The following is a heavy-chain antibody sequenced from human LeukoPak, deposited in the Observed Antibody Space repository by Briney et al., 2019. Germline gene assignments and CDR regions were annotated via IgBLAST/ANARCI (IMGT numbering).Heavy chain of an antibody. CDR3: AIPVIHDAFDI. CDR1: GGSISSYY. Sequence: KASETLSLTCTVSGGSISSYYWSWIRQPPGKGLEWIGYIYYSGSTNYNPSLKSRVTISVDTSKNQFSLKLSSVTAADTAVYYCAIPVIHDAFDIWDQGTMVTVSS. V-gene: IGHV4-59*01. J-gene: IGHJ3*02. D-gene: IGHD2-21*01. CDR2: IYYSGST.